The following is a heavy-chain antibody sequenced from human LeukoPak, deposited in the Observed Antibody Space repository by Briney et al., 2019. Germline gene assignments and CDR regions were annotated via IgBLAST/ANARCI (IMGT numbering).Heavy chain of an antibody. CDR1: GGSFSGYY. Sequence: SETLSLTCAVYGGSFSGYYWSWIRQPAGKGLEWIGRIYTSGSTNYNPSLKSRVTMSVDTSKNQFSLKLSSVTAADTAVYYCARDRYYYGSGSYYYDYWGQGTLVTVSS. J-gene: IGHJ4*02. V-gene: IGHV4-4*07. D-gene: IGHD3-10*01. CDR3: ARDRYYYGSGSYYYDY. CDR2: IYTSGST.